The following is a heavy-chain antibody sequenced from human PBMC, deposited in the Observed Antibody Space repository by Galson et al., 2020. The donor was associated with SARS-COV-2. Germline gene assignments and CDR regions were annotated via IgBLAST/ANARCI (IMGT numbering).Heavy chain of an antibody. CDR2: VYPSGTT. Sequence: SETLSLTCTVSGYSVSTTNYWGWVRQPPGRGLEWIGSVYPSGTTYYTPSLKSRVTISEDTSKNQFSLRLDSVTAAGTALYYCAREGVNMIVRVSVPGWYCDLWGRGTLVTVSS. D-gene: IGHD3-22*01. CDR1: GYSVSTTNY. CDR3: AREGVNMIVRVSVPGWYCDL. J-gene: IGHJ2*01. V-gene: IGHV4-38-2*02.